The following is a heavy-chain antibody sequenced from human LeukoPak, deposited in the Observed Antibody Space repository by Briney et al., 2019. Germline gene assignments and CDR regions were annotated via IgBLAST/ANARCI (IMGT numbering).Heavy chain of an antibody. D-gene: IGHD3-22*01. J-gene: IGHJ4*02. V-gene: IGHV4-30-4*01. Sequence: SETLSLTCTVSGGSISSGDYYWSWIRQPPGKGLEWIGYIYYSGSTYYNPSLKSRVTISVDTSKNQFSLKLSSVTAADTAVYYCAREPGYYDSSGYVDWGQGTLVTVSS. CDR3: AREPGYYDSSGYVD. CDR2: IYYSGST. CDR1: GGSISSGDYY.